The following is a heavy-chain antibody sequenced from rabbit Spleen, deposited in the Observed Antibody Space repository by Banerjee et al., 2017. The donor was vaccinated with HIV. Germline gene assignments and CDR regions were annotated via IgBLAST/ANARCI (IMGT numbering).Heavy chain of an antibody. V-gene: IGHV1S45*01. D-gene: IGHD1-1*01. Sequence: QEQLVESGGGLVQPGGSLKLSCKASGFYFSNYGVTWVRQAPGKGLEWVACAYAGSSGSTYSATWAKGRFTISKTSSTTVTLQMTSLTAADTATYFCARDLDAVIGWNFGWWGPGTLVTVS. CDR3: ARDLDAVIGWNFGW. J-gene: IGHJ4*01. CDR2: AYAGSSGST. CDR1: GFYFSNYG.